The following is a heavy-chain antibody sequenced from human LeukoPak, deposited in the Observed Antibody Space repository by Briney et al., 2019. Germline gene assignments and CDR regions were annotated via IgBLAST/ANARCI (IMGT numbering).Heavy chain of an antibody. J-gene: IGHJ4*02. CDR1: GFSFSRNA. V-gene: IGHV3-23*01. Sequence: GGSLRLSCAASGFSFSRNAMSWVRLAPGKGLEWVSAISGSGDTTFYADSVTGRFTISRDNSKNTLYLQMDILRAEDTALYYCAKCAWFGDAPGGDFWGQGILVTVSS. CDR2: ISGSGDTT. D-gene: IGHD3-10*01. CDR3: AKCAWFGDAPGGDF.